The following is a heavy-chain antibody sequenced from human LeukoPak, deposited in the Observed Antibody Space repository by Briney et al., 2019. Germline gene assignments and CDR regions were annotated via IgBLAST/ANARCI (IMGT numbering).Heavy chain of an antibody. CDR2: IYYSGST. CDR3: ARDGFRYYYDSSGYDY. D-gene: IGHD3-22*01. CDR1: GYSIRSGYY. V-gene: IGHV4-30-4*08. J-gene: IGHJ4*02. Sequence: SETLSLTCAVSGYSIRSGYYWSWIRQPPGKGLEWIGYIYYSGSTYYNPSLKSRVTISVDTSKNQFSLKLSSVTAADTAVYYCARDGFRYYYDSSGYDYWGQGTLVTVSS.